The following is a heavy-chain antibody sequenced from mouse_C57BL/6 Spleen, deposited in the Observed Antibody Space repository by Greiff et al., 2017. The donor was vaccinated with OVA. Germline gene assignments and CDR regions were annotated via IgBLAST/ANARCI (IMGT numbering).Heavy chain of an antibody. CDR2: ISSGGSYT. Sequence: EVQVVESGGDLVKPGGSLKLSCAASGFTFSSYGMSWVRQTPDKRLEWVATISSGGSYTYYPDSVKGRFTISRDNAKNTLYLQMSSLKSEDTAMYYCASAPYAMDYWGQGTSVTVSS. J-gene: IGHJ4*01. CDR1: GFTFSSYG. CDR3: ASAPYAMDY. V-gene: IGHV5-6*01.